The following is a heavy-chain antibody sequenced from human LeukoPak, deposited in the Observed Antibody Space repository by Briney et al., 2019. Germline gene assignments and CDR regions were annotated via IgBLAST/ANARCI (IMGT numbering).Heavy chain of an antibody. D-gene: IGHD4-17*01. CDR1: GFSFSDYT. V-gene: IGHV3-30*04. J-gene: IGHJ4*02. Sequence: GGSLRLSCAASGFSFSDYTMHWVRQAPGKGLEWVAVISSDGSYKHYADSLTGRFTISRDNSKNTLYLQINSLRAEDTAVYYCAKDSVRLRPYHFDYWGQGTLVTVSS. CDR3: AKDSVRLRPYHFDY. CDR2: ISSDGSYK.